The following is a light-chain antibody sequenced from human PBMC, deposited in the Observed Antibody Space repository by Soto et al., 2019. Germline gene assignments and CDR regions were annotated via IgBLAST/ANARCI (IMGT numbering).Light chain of an antibody. CDR1: QSVSSY. J-gene: IGKJ1*01. CDR3: QQYNNWPGT. V-gene: IGKV3-11*01. CDR2: DAS. Sequence: EIVLTQSPATLSLSPGERATLSCRASQSVSSYLAWYQQKPGQAPRLLIYDASNRATGIPARFSGSGSGTEFTLTITSLQSEDFAVYYCQQYNNWPGTFGQGTKV.